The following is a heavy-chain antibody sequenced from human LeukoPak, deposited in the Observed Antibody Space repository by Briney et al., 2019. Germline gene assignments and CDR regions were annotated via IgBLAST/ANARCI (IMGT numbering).Heavy chain of an antibody. Sequence: GGSLRLSCAASGFNFSSYSMNWVRQAPGKGLEWVSYISSSSSTIYYADSVKGRFTISRDNAKNSLYLQMSSLRAEDTAVYYCARVAQGMIVGVIASPDDAFDIWGQGTMVTVSS. D-gene: IGHD3-22*01. V-gene: IGHV3-48*01. CDR1: GFNFSSYS. J-gene: IGHJ3*02. CDR2: ISSSSSTI. CDR3: ARVAQGMIVGVIASPDDAFDI.